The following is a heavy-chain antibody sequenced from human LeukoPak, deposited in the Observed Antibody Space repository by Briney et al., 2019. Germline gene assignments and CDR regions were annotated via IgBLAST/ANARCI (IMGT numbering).Heavy chain of an antibody. CDR1: GFTVSSNY. CDR2: ISGSGDST. D-gene: IGHD3-10*01. CDR3: AKGRSVIRGELDY. J-gene: IGHJ4*02. Sequence: PGGSLRLSCAASGFTVSSNYMSWVRQAPGKGLEWVSAISGSGDSTYYADSVKGRFTISRDNSKNTLFLQMDSLRADDTAVYYCAKGRSVIRGELDYWGQGNLVTVSS. V-gene: IGHV3-23*01.